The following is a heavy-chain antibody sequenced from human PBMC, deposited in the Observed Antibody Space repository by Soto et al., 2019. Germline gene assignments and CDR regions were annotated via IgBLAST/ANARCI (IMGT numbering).Heavy chain of an antibody. D-gene: IGHD6-19*01. CDR2: INPHSGDT. CDR1: GDTFTGYY. Sequence: QVQLVQSGAEVKNPGASVKVSCKTSGDTFTGYYMHWVRQAPGQGLEWMGWINPHSGDTDYAQTFQGRVTMTRDTSISTAYMALSRLRSNDTAFYYCARGYSTGWYASVFFDYWGQGTLVTVSS. J-gene: IGHJ4*02. CDR3: ARGYSTGWYASVFFDY. V-gene: IGHV1-2*02.